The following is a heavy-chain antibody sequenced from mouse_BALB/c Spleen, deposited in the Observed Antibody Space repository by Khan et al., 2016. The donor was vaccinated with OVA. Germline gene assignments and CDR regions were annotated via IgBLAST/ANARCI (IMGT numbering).Heavy chain of an antibody. Sequence: QVQLQQSGPELVKPGALVKISCKASGYTFTAYDINWVKQRPGQGLEWIGWIYPGDGNTKYNENFKGKATLTADISSNTAYLQLSSLTSENSAVYVCAREGFRWVALDYWGQGTSVTVSS. CDR3: AREGFRWVALDY. J-gene: IGHJ4*01. CDR1: GYTFTAYD. D-gene: IGHD1-1*02. V-gene: IGHV1S56*01. CDR2: IYPGDGNT.